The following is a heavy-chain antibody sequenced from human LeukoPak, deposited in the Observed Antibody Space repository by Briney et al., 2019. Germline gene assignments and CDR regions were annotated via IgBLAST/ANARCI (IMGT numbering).Heavy chain of an antibody. CDR3: ARERIVVVPAASDYYYYYGMDV. D-gene: IGHD2-2*01. CDR1: GYTFTGYY. CDR2: INPNSGGT. J-gene: IGHJ6*02. Sequence: ASVKVSCKASGYTFTGYYIHWVRQAPGQGLEWMGWINPNSGGTNYAQKFQGRVTMTRDTSISTAYMELSRLRSDDTAVYYCARERIVVVPAASDYYYYYGMDVWGQGTPVTVSS. V-gene: IGHV1-2*02.